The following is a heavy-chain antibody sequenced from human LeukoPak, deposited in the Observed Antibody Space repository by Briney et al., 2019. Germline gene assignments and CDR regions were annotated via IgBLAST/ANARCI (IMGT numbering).Heavy chain of an antibody. CDR3: ARETYCGGDCYVQYYFDY. V-gene: IGHV3-21*01. CDR2: ISSSSSYI. D-gene: IGHD2-21*02. Sequence: GGSLRLSCAASGFTFSSYSMNWVRQAPGKGLEWVSSISSSSSYIYYAGSVKGRFTISRDNAKNSLYLQVNSLRAEDTAVYYCARETYCGGDCYVQYYFDYWGQGTLVTVSS. CDR1: GFTFSSYS. J-gene: IGHJ4*02.